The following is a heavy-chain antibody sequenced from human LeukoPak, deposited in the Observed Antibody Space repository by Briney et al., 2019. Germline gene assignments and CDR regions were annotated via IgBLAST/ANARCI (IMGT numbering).Heavy chain of an antibody. CDR1: GYNFPIYW. J-gene: IGHJ5*02. CDR2: IYPDDSNT. Sequence: GESLKISCQGSGYNFPIYWIGWVRQMPGQGLEWMGTIYPDDSNTIYGPSFQGQVTISADKSIDTAYLQWSSLKASDTAMYYCARRGTSSTSSNWFDPWGQGTLVAVSS. D-gene: IGHD2-2*01. CDR3: ARRGTSSTSSNWFDP. V-gene: IGHV5-51*01.